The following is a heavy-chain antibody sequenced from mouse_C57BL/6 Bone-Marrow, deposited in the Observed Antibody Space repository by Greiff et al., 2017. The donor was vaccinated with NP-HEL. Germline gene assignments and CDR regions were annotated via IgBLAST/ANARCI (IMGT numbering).Heavy chain of an antibody. CDR2: IYPGSGNT. Sequence: QVQLQQSGPELVKPGASVKISCKASGYTFTDYYINWVKQRPGQGLEWIGWIYPGSGNTKYNEKFQGKATLTVDTSSSTAYMQLSSLTSEDSAVYFWARGGYYGSSYPHWYFDVWGTGTTVTVSS. CDR3: ARGGYYGSSYPHWYFDV. D-gene: IGHD1-1*01. V-gene: IGHV1-84*01. J-gene: IGHJ1*03. CDR1: GYTFTDYY.